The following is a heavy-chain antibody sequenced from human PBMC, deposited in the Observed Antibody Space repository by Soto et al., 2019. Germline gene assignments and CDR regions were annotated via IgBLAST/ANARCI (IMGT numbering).Heavy chain of an antibody. D-gene: IGHD3-10*01. CDR3: ARGRYGDY. V-gene: IGHV1-18*01. CDR1: GYTFTTYG. CDR2: ISAHNGNT. Sequence: QVHLVQSGAEVKKPGASVKVSCKGSGYTFTTYGITWVRQAPGQGLEWMGWISAHNGNTNYAQKLQGRVTVTRDTYTSTAYMELRGLRSDGTAVYYCARGRYGDYWGEGALVTVSS. J-gene: IGHJ4*02.